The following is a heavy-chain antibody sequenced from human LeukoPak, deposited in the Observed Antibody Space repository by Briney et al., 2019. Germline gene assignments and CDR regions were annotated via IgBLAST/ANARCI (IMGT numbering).Heavy chain of an antibody. J-gene: IGHJ6*03. CDR2: IYHSGSA. D-gene: IGHD2-15*01. CDR3: ARTTEGYCRGRSCYSYYYYMDV. V-gene: IGHV4-4*02. Sequence: PSGTLSLTCGVSGGSISSNNWWSWVRQPPGQGLEWIGEIYHSGSANYNPSLKSRVTISVDKSKNQLHLKLISVTAADTAVYYCARTTEGYCRGRSCYSYYYYMDVWGKGTTVTVSS. CDR1: GGSISSNNW.